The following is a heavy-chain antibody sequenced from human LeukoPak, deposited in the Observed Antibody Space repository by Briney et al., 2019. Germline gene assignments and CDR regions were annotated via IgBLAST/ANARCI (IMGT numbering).Heavy chain of an antibody. CDR1: GFTFSSYG. CDR2: IRYGGSNT. Sequence: GGSLRLSCAASGFTFSSYGMHWVRQAPGKGLDWVAFIRYGGSNTYYVDSVKGRFTISRDNSKNTLYLQMYSLRPEDTAIYYCAKDHLFYGDYQGGYFDLWGRGTLVTVSS. CDR3: AKDHLFYGDYQGGYFDL. J-gene: IGHJ2*01. D-gene: IGHD4-17*01. V-gene: IGHV3-30*02.